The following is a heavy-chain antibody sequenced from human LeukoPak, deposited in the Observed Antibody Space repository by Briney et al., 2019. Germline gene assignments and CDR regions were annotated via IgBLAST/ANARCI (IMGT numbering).Heavy chain of an antibody. CDR1: RLSISSYA. Sequence: TGGSLRLSCAASRLSISSYAMHWVRQAPGKGLEWVAVIWYDGSNKYYADFVKGRFTVSRDNPKNTLYMQMDSLRGEDTAVYYCARDVHGSLDMWGQGTMVTVSS. CDR2: IWYDGSNK. V-gene: IGHV3-33*01. J-gene: IGHJ3*02. D-gene: IGHD1-1*01. CDR3: ARDVHGSLDM.